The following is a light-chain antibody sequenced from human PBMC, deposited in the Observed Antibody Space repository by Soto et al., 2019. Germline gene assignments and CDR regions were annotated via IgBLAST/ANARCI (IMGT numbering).Light chain of an antibody. CDR1: QNVSSK. J-gene: IGKJ1*01. Sequence: ETVMTQSPVTLSVSPGERATLSCRASQNVSSKLVWYQQKLGQAPRLLIYGASTRATGIPARFSGSGSGTEFTLTISSPQSEDFAVYYCQQYNYWPRTFGQGTKVDIK. CDR2: GAS. CDR3: QQYNYWPRT. V-gene: IGKV3-15*01.